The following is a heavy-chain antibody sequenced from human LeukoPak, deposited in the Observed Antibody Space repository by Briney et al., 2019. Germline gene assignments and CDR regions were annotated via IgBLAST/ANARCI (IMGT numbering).Heavy chain of an antibody. CDR1: GFTLATYS. CDR3: ASLKIRRIGNAFDI. J-gene: IGHJ3*02. V-gene: IGHV3-21*01. Sequence: PGGSLRLSCAASGFTLATYSMNWVRQAPGKGLEWVSSISGSSAYIYYADSVKGRFTISRDNAKEPLFLQMNSLRPEDTALYYCASLKIRRIGNAFDIWGQGTMVTVSS. CDR2: ISGSSAYI. D-gene: IGHD1-1*01.